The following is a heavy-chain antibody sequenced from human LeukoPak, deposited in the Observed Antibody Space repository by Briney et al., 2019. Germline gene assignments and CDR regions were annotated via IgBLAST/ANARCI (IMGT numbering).Heavy chain of an antibody. J-gene: IGHJ4*02. D-gene: IGHD3-10*01. V-gene: IGHV3-53*01. CDR1: GCTVSSNY. Sequence: GGSLRLSCAASGCTVSSNYMSWVRRAPGKGLEWVSVIYSGGSTDYADSVKGRFAISRDNSKNMLYLQLNSLRAEDTAVYYCARVDYGSGSYFDYWGQGTLVTVSS. CDR2: IYSGGST. CDR3: ARVDYGSGSYFDY.